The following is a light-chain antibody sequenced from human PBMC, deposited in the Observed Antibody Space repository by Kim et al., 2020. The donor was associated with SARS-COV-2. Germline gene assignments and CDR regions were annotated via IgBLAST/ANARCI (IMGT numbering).Light chain of an antibody. V-gene: IGKV1-12*01. CDR2: SAS. CDR1: QRISSW. Sequence: SASVGYRVTFTCRASQRISSWLALYPQKPGRASKLLIYSASSLQSGVPSRFSVCVSETDFTLTISSLQPEDFATYYCQQANSFPYSLGPGTKLEI. J-gene: IGKJ2*03. CDR3: QQANSFPYS.